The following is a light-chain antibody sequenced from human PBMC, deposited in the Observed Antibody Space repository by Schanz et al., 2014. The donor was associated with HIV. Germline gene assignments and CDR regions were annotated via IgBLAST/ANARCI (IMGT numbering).Light chain of an antibody. CDR3: QQYGSSPWT. CDR2: DAS. V-gene: IGKV3-20*01. Sequence: EIVLTQSPGTLSLSPGERATLSCRASQSVSSNSLAWYQQKPGQAPRLFIYDASNRATGIPARFSGSGSGTVFTLTISRLEPEDFAVYHCQQYGSSPWTFGPGTKVEVK. J-gene: IGKJ1*01. CDR1: QSVSSNS.